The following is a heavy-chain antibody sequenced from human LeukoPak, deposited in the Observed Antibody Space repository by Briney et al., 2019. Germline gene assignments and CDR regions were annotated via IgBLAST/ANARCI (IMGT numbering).Heavy chain of an antibody. CDR2: IIPIFDTA. J-gene: IGHJ5*02. CDR1: GGTFSRYA. CDR3: ARGRALWFGVNWFDP. D-gene: IGHD3-10*01. Sequence: VASVKVSCKAPGGTFSRYAISWVRQAPGQGLEWMGGIIPIFDTANYAQKFQGRVRITADKSSSTAYMELSSLRSEDTAVYYCARGRALWFGVNWFDPWGQGTLVTVSS. V-gene: IGHV1-69*06.